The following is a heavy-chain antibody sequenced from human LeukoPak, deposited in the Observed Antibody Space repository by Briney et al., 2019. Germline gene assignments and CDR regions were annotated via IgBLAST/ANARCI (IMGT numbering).Heavy chain of an antibody. V-gene: IGHV1-2*04. D-gene: IGHD3-3*01. Sequence: ASVKVSCKASGYTFTGYYMHWVRPAPGQGLEWMGWINPNSGGTNYAQKFQGWVTMTRDTSISTAYMELSRLRSDDTAVYYCARGTLITIFGVVTTNNWFDPWGQGTLVTVSS. J-gene: IGHJ5*02. CDR3: ARGTLITIFGVVTTNNWFDP. CDR1: GYTFTGYY. CDR2: INPNSGGT.